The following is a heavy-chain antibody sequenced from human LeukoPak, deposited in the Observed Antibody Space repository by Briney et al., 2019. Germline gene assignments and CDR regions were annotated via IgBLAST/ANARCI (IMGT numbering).Heavy chain of an antibody. V-gene: IGHV1-8*02. D-gene: IGHD3-10*01. CDR1: GYTFTGYY. Sequence: ASVKVSCKASGYTFTGYYMHWVRQAPGQGLEWMGWINPNSGNTGYAQKFQGRVTMTRNTSISTAYMELSSLRSEDTAVYYCARGGFGPEIYYYYGMDVWGQGTTVTVSS. CDR2: INPNSGNT. CDR3: ARGGFGPEIYYYYGMDV. J-gene: IGHJ6*02.